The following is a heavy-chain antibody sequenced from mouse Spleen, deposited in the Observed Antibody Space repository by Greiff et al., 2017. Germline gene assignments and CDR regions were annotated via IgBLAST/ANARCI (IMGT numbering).Heavy chain of an antibody. CDR3: ARKLGGYFDY. D-gene: IGHD4-1*01. CDR2: ISYSGST. CDR1: GYSITSDYA. Sequence: EVQLQQSGPGLVKPSQSLSLTCTVTGYSITSDYAWNWIRQFPGNKLEWMGYISYSGSTSYNPSLKSRISITRDTSKNQFFLQLNSVTTEDTATYYCARKLGGYFDYWGQGTTLTVSS. V-gene: IGHV3-2*02. J-gene: IGHJ2*01.